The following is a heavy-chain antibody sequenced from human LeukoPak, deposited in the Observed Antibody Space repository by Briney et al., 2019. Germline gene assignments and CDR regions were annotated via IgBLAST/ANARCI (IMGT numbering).Heavy chain of an antibody. J-gene: IGHJ6*03. CDR3: ATMTTVTSYYYYYMDV. Sequence: SETLSLTCTASGGSISSYYWSWIRQPAGKGLEWIGRIYTSGSTNYNPSLKSRVTISVDKSKNQFSLKLSSVTAADTAVYYCATMTTVTSYYYYYMDVWGKGTTVTVSS. CDR1: GGSISSYY. CDR2: IYTSGST. V-gene: IGHV4-4*07. D-gene: IGHD4-17*01.